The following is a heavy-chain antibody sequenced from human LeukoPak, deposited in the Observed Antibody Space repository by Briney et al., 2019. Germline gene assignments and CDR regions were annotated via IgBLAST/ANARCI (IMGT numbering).Heavy chain of an antibody. J-gene: IGHJ5*02. D-gene: IGHD6-13*01. Sequence: SVTVSCKASGGTFSSYAISWVRQAPRQGLEWMGGIIQTYGTANYAQKFQGRVTITADESTSTAYMELSSLRSEDTAVYYCARAALPIAAAGTWWFDPWGQGTLVTVPP. CDR2: IIQTYGTA. CDR1: GGTFSSYA. V-gene: IGHV1-69*13. CDR3: ARAALPIAAAGTWWFDP.